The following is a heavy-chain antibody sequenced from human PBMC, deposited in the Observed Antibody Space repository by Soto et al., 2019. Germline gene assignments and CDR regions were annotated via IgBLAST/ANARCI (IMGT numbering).Heavy chain of an antibody. Sequence: PGGSLRLSCAASGFTFSGYSMNWVRQSPGKGLEWVSYIASTSSNIYYADTLKGRFTISRDNAKNSLYLQMNSLRDEDTAVYYCARGPSAAAPLSDWYFDLWGRGTLVTVSS. D-gene: IGHD2-2*01. J-gene: IGHJ2*01. CDR1: GFTFSGYS. CDR2: IASTSSNI. CDR3: ARGPSAAAPLSDWYFDL. V-gene: IGHV3-48*02.